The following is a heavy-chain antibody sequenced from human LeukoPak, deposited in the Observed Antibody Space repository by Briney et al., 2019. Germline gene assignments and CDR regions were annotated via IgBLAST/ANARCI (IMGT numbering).Heavy chain of an antibody. CDR1: GFTFSSYG. V-gene: IGHV3-33*01. D-gene: IGHD2-15*01. CDR3: ARDRRIISSLYYYGMDV. J-gene: IGHJ6*04. Sequence: GGSLRLSCAASGFTFSSYGMHWVRQAPGKGLEWVAVIWYDGSNKYYADSVKGRLTISRDNSKNTLYLQMNSLRAEDTAVYYCARDRRIISSLYYYGMDVWGKGTTVTVSS. CDR2: IWYDGSNK.